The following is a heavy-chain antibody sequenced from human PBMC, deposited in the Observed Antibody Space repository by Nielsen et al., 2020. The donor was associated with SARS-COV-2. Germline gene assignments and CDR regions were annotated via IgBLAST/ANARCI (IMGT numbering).Heavy chain of an antibody. CDR3: ARNKGFGGTSGSRYAMDV. CDR1: GFTFSSDS. D-gene: IGHD1-26*01. V-gene: IGHV3-23*01. Sequence: GESLKISCAASGFTFSSDSMNWVRQAPGKGLEWVSGISGSGAGKFYADSVKGRFTISRDNSKNMVYLQMSSLRADDTAKYYCARNKGFGGTSGSRYAMDVWGPGTTVIVSS. J-gene: IGHJ6*02. CDR2: ISGSGAGK.